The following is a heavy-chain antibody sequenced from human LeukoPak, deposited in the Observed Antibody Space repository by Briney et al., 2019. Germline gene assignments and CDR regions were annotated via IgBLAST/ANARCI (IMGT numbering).Heavy chain of an antibody. J-gene: IGHJ6*03. D-gene: IGHD5-12*01. Sequence: GGSLRLSCAASGFTFSSYGMHWVRQAPGKGLEWVAFIRYDGSNKYYADSVKGRFTISRDNSKNTPYLQMNSLRAEDTPVYYCAKSLSGYGLYYYYYMDVWGKGTTVTISS. CDR3: AKSLSGYGLYYYYYMDV. CDR1: GFTFSSYG. V-gene: IGHV3-30*02. CDR2: IRYDGSNK.